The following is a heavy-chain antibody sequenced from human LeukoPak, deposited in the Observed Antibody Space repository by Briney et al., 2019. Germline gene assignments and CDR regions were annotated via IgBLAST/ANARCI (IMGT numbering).Heavy chain of an antibody. D-gene: IGHD2-2*01. J-gene: IGHJ4*02. CDR3: AREVWGSTSNFDY. Sequence: SQTLSLTCTVSGGSISSGDYYWSWIRQPPGTGLEWIGYIYYSGSTYYNPSLKSRVTISVDTSKSQFSLKLSSVTAADTAVYYCAREVWGSTSNFDYWGQGTLVTVSS. V-gene: IGHV4-30-4*01. CDR2: IYYSGST. CDR1: GGSISSGDYY.